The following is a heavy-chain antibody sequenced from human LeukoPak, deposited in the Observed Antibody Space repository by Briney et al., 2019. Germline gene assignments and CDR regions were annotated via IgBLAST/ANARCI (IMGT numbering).Heavy chain of an antibody. Sequence: GGSLRLSCTASGFTFSTYSMNWVRQAPGKGLEWISYISSSNSTIYYADSVKGRFTISRDSAKNSVYLQMNSLRDEDTAVYYCARAYGGNWFDYWGQGTLVTVSS. CDR1: GFTFSTYS. CDR2: ISSSNSTI. J-gene: IGHJ4*02. V-gene: IGHV3-48*02. CDR3: ARAYGGNWFDY. D-gene: IGHD4-23*01.